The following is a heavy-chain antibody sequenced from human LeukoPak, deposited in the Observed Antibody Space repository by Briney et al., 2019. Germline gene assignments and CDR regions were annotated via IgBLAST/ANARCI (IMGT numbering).Heavy chain of an antibody. CDR1: GGTFSSYA. Sequence: GASVKVSCKASGGTFSSYAISWVRQAPGQGLEWLGWISAYNGNRNYAQKVEGRVTMTTDTSTSTAYLELRGLRPDDTAVYYCARDDSGAKVDIDYWGQGTLLIVSS. D-gene: IGHD5-12*01. J-gene: IGHJ4*02. V-gene: IGHV1-18*01. CDR3: ARDDSGAKVDIDY. CDR2: ISAYNGNR.